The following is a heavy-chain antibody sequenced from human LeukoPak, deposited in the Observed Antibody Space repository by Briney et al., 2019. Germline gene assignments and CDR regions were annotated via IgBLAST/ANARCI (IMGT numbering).Heavy chain of an antibody. CDR1: GYTFTGYY. J-gene: IGHJ4*02. D-gene: IGHD6-13*01. Sequence: ASVKVSCKASGYTFTGYYMHWVRQAPGQGLEWMGWINPNSGGTNYAQKFQGRVTMTRDTSISTAYMELSRLRSDDTAVYYCARDLVSSSWRFDYWGQGTLVTVSS. CDR3: ARDLVSSSWRFDY. CDR2: INPNSGGT. V-gene: IGHV1-2*02.